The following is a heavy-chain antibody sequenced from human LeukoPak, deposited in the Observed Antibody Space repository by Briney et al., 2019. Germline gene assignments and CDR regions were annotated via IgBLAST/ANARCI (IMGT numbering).Heavy chain of an antibody. J-gene: IGHJ5*02. V-gene: IGHV4-34*01. CDR1: GVSFSDYF. D-gene: IGHD6-6*01. CDR2: INHSGST. CDR3: ARLYSSSGYNWFDP. Sequence: SETLSLTCAVYGVSFSDYFWSWLRQPPEKGLEWIGEINHSGSTNYNSSLKSRVTISVDTSKDQFSLKLSSVTAADTAVYYCARLYSSSGYNWFDPWGREPWSPSPQ.